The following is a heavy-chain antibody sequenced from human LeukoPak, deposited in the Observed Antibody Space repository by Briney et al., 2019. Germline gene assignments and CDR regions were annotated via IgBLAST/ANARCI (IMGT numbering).Heavy chain of an antibody. CDR3: ARIKAVGVPVAIDAYYSYGMDV. Sequence: GASVKVSCKASGITFSKNCISWVRQAPGQGLEWMGRFIPMVGVAAYAQKFQGRITITEDRSANTAFMELSSLTSEDTAVYYCARIKAVGVPVAIDAYYSYGMDVWGQGTAVAVS. D-gene: IGHD2-2*01. J-gene: IGHJ6*02. V-gene: IGHV1-69*02. CDR1: GITFSKNC. CDR2: FIPMVGVA.